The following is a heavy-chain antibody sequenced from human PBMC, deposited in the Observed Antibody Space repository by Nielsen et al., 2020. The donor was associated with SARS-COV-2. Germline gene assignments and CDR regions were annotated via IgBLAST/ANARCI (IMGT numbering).Heavy chain of an antibody. CDR1: GFTFSSYW. V-gene: IGHV3-7*01. CDR2: IKQDGSEK. J-gene: IGHJ4*02. Sequence: GESLKISCAASGFTFSSYWMSWVRQAPGKGLEWVANIKQDGSEKYYVDSVKGRFTISRDNAKNSLYLQMNSLGAEDTAVYYCARDYGGGFDYWGQGTLVTVSS. CDR3: ARDYGGGFDY. D-gene: IGHD4-23*01.